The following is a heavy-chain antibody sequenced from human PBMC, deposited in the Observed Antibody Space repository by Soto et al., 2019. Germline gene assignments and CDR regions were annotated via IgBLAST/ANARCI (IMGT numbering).Heavy chain of an antibody. CDR2: ISYDGSNK. Sequence: PGGSLRLSCAASGFTFSSYGMHWGRQAPGKGLEWVAVISYDGSNKYYADSVKGRFTISRDNSKNTLYLQMNSLRAEDTAVYYCAKDTRDKILLWFGEFFGDLDYWGQGTLVTVSS. CDR1: GFTFSSYG. V-gene: IGHV3-30*18. D-gene: IGHD3-10*01. J-gene: IGHJ4*02. CDR3: AKDTRDKILLWFGEFFGDLDY.